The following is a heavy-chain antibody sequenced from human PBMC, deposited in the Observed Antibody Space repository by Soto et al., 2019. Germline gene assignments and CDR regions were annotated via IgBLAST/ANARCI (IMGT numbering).Heavy chain of an antibody. CDR2: IIPLFDSA. V-gene: IGHV1-69*06. J-gene: IGHJ4*02. CDR1: GDTFSNYA. D-gene: IGHD3-3*01. Sequence: ASVKVSCQTSGDTFSNYALRWVRQAPGQGLEWMGGIIPLFDSASYAQRSHDRVTITADKFTSTAYMELRSLTSEDTAVYYCAASNFQYGLSGYFHLDFWGQGTWVTLSS. CDR3: AASNFQYGLSGYFHLDF.